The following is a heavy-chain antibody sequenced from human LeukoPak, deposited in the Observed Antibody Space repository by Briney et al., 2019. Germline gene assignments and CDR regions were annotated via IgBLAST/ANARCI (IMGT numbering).Heavy chain of an antibody. V-gene: IGHV3-30*03. Sequence: AGGSLRLSCAASGFTFSNYVIHWVRQAPGKGLEWLAVISYDGTNKYYADTVKGRFTISRDHSQSTVDLQMNTLRGADTAVYYCVRSPTYYNMVVWGKGTTVTVSS. CDR3: VRSPTYYNMVV. CDR2: ISYDGTNK. CDR1: GFTFSNYV. J-gene: IGHJ6*04.